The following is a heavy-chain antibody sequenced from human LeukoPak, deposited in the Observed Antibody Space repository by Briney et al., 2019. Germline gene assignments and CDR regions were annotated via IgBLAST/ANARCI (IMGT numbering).Heavy chain of an antibody. CDR1: GFTFSGYS. D-gene: IGHD3-10*01. CDR3: ARGRAGNYYNHNDY. V-gene: IGHV3-48*04. Sequence: GGSLRLSCAASGFTFSGYSMNWVRQAPGKGLEWVSYISSSSSTIYYADSVKGRFTISRDNAKNTLYLQMNSLRAEDTAVYYCARGRAGNYYNHNDYWGQGTLVTVSS. CDR2: ISSSSSTI. J-gene: IGHJ4*01.